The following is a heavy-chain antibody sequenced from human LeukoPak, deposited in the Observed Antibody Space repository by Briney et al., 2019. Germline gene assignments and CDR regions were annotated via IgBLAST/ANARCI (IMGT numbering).Heavy chain of an antibody. CDR3: ARRQARFDP. CDR2: IYYSGST. CDR1: GGSVSSGSYY. Sequence: SETLSLTCTVSGGSVSSGSYYWSWIRQPPGKGLEWIGYIYYSGSTNYNPSLKSRATISVDTSKNQFSLKLSSVTAADTAVYYCARRQARFDPWGQGTLVTVSS. J-gene: IGHJ5*02. V-gene: IGHV4-61*01.